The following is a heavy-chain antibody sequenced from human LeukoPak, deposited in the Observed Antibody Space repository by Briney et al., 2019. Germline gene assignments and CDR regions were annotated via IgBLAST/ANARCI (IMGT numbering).Heavy chain of an antibody. CDR3: ARVGGSGSYYGDAFDI. CDR1: GGSFSGYY. Sequence: PSETLSLTCAVYGGSFSGYYWSWIRQPPGKGLEWIGEINHSGSTNYNPSLKSRVTISVDTSKNQFSLKLSSVTAADTAVYYCARVGGSGSYYGDAFDIWGQGTMVTVSS. V-gene: IGHV4-34*01. J-gene: IGHJ3*02. CDR2: INHSGST. D-gene: IGHD3-10*01.